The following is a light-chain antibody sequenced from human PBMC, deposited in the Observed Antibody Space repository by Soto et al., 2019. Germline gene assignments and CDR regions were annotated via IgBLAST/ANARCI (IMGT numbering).Light chain of an antibody. CDR2: DGS. CDR1: QTINRW. V-gene: IGKV1-5*01. Sequence: DIQMTQSPATLSASLGDRVTITCRASQTINRWLAWYQQKPRKAPKLLIYDGSTLQSGVPSRFSGSGSGTEFNLTISSLQPDDVATYYCQQYNALWYTFGQGTKV. CDR3: QQYNALWYT. J-gene: IGKJ2*01.